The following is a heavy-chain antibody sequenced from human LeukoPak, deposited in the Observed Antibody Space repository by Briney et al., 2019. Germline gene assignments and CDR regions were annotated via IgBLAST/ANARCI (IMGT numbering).Heavy chain of an antibody. V-gene: IGHV1-69*13. Sequence: SVKVSCKASGGTFSSYAISWVRQAPGQGPEWMGGIIPIFGTANYAQKFQGRVTITADESTSTAYMELSSLRSEDTAVYYCASSNRSGSYYPEFDYWGQGTLVTVSS. J-gene: IGHJ4*02. CDR1: GGTFSSYA. CDR3: ASSNRSGSYYPEFDY. D-gene: IGHD3-10*01. CDR2: IIPIFGTA.